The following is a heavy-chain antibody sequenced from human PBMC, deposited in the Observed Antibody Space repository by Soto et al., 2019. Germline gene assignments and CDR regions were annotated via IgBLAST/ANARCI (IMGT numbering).Heavy chain of an antibody. J-gene: IGHJ5*02. CDR1: GGTFSSYA. CDR3: ARWGVNYYGLGSYDWFDP. V-gene: IGHV1-69*01. Sequence: QVQLVQSGAEVKKPGSSVKVSCKASGGTFSSYAISWVRQAPGQGLEWMGGIIPIFGTANYAQKFQGRVTITADESTSTAYMELSSLRSEDTAVYYCARWGVNYYGLGSYDWFDPWGQGTLVTVSS. CDR2: IIPIFGTA. D-gene: IGHD3-10*01.